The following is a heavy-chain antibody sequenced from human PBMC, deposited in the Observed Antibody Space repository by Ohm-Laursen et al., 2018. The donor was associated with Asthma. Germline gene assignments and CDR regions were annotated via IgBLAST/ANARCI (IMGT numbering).Heavy chain of an antibody. D-gene: IGHD2-21*02. J-gene: IGHJ3*02. Sequence: SQTLSLTCTVSGGSISSGGYSWSWIRQHPGKGLEWIGYIYYRGSTYYNPSLKSPVTISVDTSKNQFSLKLSSVTAADTAVDYCATLAYCGGDCSFAFDIWGQGTMVTVSS. CDR3: ATLAYCGGDCSFAFDI. CDR2: IYYRGST. V-gene: IGHV4-31*01. CDR1: GGSISSGGYS.